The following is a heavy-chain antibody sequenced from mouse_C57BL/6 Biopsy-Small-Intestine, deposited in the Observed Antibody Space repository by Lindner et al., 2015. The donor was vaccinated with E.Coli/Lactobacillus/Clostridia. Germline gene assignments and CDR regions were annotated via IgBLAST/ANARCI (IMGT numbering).Heavy chain of an antibody. CDR2: IIPIFDTP. CDR1: GVSFSSSV. J-gene: IGHJ3*01. Sequence: SVKVSCKASGVSFSSSVISWVRQAPGQGLEWMGGIIPIFDTPNYAQNLQGRVTITADESTSTVYMELSSLRSEDTAVYYCARHLVASHDVFDIWGQGTVVTVSS. D-gene: IGHD2-12*01. V-gene: IGHV1-81*01. CDR3: ARHLVASHDVFDI.